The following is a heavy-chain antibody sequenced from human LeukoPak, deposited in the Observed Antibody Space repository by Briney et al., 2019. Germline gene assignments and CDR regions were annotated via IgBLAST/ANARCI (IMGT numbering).Heavy chain of an antibody. CDR2: MNPNSGNT. CDR3: ARLGELSSDDY. Sequence: GASVKVSCKASGYTFTSYDIKWVRQATGQGPEWMGWMNPNSGNTGYAQKFRGRVSITRNTSISTAYMELSSLVSEVTAVYYCARLGELSSDDYWGQGPLVTVSS. D-gene: IGHD3-16*02. CDR1: GYTFTSYD. V-gene: IGHV1-8*03. J-gene: IGHJ4*02.